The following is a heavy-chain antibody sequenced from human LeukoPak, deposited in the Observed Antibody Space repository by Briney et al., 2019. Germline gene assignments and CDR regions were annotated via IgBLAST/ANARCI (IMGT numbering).Heavy chain of an antibody. CDR1: GFTFSGSA. V-gene: IGHV3-73*01. D-gene: IGHD6-25*01. CDR3: TTYSSALAFHI. J-gene: IGHJ3*02. Sequence: PGGSLRLSCAASGFTFSGSAMHWVRQASGKGLEWVGRIRSKANSYATAYAASVKGRFTISRDDSKNTAYLQMDSLKTEDTAVYYCTTYSSALAFHIWGQGTMVTVSS. CDR2: IRSKANSYAT.